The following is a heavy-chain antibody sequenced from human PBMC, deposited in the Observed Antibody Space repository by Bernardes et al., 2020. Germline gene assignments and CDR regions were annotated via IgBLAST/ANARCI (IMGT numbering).Heavy chain of an antibody. J-gene: IGHJ4*02. D-gene: IGHD1-7*01. CDR3: AKGQGNWNYRFDY. V-gene: IGHV3-43*01. CDR1: GFPFDDYT. Sequence: GESLKISCAASGFPFDDYTMHWVRQAPGQGLEWVSLISWDGGSTYYADSVKGRFTISRDNSKNSLYLQMNSLRTEDTALYYCAKGQGNWNYRFDYWGQGTLVTVSS. CDR2: ISWDGGST.